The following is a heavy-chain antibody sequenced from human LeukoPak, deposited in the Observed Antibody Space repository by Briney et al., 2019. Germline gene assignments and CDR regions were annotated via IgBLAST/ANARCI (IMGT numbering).Heavy chain of an antibody. Sequence: SETLSLTCAASGSSISSSNWWSWVRQPPGKGLEWIGEIYHSGSTNYNPSLKSRVTISVDKSKNQFSLKLSSVTAADTAVYYCARSVAGGWDWFDPWGQGTLVTVSS. CDR2: IYHSGST. V-gene: IGHV4-4*02. CDR1: GSSISSSNW. CDR3: ARSVAGGWDWFDP. J-gene: IGHJ5*02. D-gene: IGHD4-23*01.